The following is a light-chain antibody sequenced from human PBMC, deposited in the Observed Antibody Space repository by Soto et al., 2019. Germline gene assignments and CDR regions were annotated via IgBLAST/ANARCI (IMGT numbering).Light chain of an antibody. Sequence: NFMLTQPHSVSESQGKTVTISCTRSSGSIASNYVQWYQERPGSAPTTVIYEDNHRPSGVPDRFSGSIDSSSNSASLTISGLKTEDEADYYSQSYDSSNVVFGGGTKLTVL. CDR1: SGSIASNY. J-gene: IGLJ2*01. V-gene: IGLV6-57*04. CDR2: EDN. CDR3: QSYDSSNVV.